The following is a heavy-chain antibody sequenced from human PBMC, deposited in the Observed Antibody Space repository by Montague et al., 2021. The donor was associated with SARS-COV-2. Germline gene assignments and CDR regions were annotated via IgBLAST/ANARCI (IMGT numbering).Heavy chain of an antibody. D-gene: IGHD5-12*01. CDR3: ARDGADYSFACYHEMDV. J-gene: IGHJ6*02. Sequence: SETLSLTCTVSGDSVSRGSSYWSWIRQPPGKGLEWIGYIYCTGSRKYNSSLKSRLTISVDTSKNQFSLKLSSMTAADTAVYYCARDGADYSFACYHEMDVWGQGIAVTVSS. V-gene: IGHV4-61*01. CDR2: IYCTGSR. CDR1: GDSVSRGSSY.